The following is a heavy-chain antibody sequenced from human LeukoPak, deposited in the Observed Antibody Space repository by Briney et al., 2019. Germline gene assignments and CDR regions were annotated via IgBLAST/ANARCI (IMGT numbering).Heavy chain of an antibody. Sequence: GGSLRLFCGASVFTFRSYSMNGGRQAPGKGLEWGSSISSSSRYIYYADSVKGRLTISRDNDKNSLYLQMTSLRAEDTAVYSCARSYTADSWGQGTLVTVSS. CDR2: ISSSSRYI. D-gene: IGHD1-14*01. V-gene: IGHV3-21*01. J-gene: IGHJ4*02. CDR3: ARSYTADS. CDR1: VFTFRSYS.